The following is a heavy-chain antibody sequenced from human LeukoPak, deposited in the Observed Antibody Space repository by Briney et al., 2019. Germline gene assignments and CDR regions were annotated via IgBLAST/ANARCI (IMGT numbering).Heavy chain of an antibody. CDR1: GGSISSGDYY. J-gene: IGHJ3*02. CDR3: ARGGDLNAFDI. D-gene: IGHD3-16*01. Sequence: SETLSLTCTVSGGSISSGDYYWSWIRQPPGKGLEWIGYIYYSGSTYYNPSLKSRVTISVDTSKNQFSLKLSSVTAADTAVYYCARGGDLNAFDIWGRGTMVTVSS. V-gene: IGHV4-30-4*01. CDR2: IYYSGST.